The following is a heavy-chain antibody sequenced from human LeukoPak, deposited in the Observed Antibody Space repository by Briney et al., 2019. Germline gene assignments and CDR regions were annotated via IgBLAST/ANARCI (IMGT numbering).Heavy chain of an antibody. CDR2: IYYSGST. V-gene: IGHV4-39*07. D-gene: IGHD4-17*01. CDR3: ARVDYGDYSRHFDY. CDR1: GGSISSSSYY. J-gene: IGHJ4*02. Sequence: PSETLSLTCTVSGGSISSSSYYWGWIRQPPGKGLEWIGSIYYSGSTYYNPSLKSRVTISVDTSKNQFSLKLSSVTAADTAVYYCARVDYGDYSRHFDYWGQGTLVTVSS.